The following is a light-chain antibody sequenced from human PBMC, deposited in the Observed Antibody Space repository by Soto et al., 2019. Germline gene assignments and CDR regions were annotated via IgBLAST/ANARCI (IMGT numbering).Light chain of an antibody. CDR2: DAS. CDR1: QNISSY. J-gene: IGKJ4*01. Sequence: EMVLTQSPATLSLSPGERATLSCRASQNISSYLAWYQHKPGQAPRLLIFDASDRATGIPLKFSGSGSGTDFTLTISSLEPEDFAVYYCQQNSNWPPLTFGGGTKVEIK. V-gene: IGKV3-11*01. CDR3: QQNSNWPPLT.